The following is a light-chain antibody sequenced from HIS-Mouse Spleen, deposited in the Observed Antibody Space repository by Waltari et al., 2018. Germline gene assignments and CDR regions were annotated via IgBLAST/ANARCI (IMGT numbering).Light chain of an antibody. CDR2: LNSDRSH. Sequence: QLVLTQSPSASASLGASVKLTCPLSSGHSSYAIAWHQQQPEKGPRSLMKLNSDRSHSKGDGIPDRFSGSSSGAERYLTISSLQSEDEADYYCQTWGTGIQVFGGGTKLTVL. J-gene: IGLJ3*02. CDR3: QTWGTGIQV. CDR1: SGHSSYA. V-gene: IGLV4-69*01.